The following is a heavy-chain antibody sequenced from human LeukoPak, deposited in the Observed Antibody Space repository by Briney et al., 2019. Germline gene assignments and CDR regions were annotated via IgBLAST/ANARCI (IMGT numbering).Heavy chain of an antibody. CDR3: AKAVAATGHYYFGMDV. J-gene: IGHJ6*02. CDR1: GFTFSSYG. D-gene: IGHD6-19*01. V-gene: IGHV3-33*06. Sequence: PGRSLRLSCTASGFTFSSYGMHWVRQAPGKGLEGVAVIWFDGSNKYYADSVKGRLTISRDNSKSTLYLQMNSLRAEDTAVYYCAKAVAATGHYYFGMDVWGQGTTVTVSS. CDR2: IWFDGSNK.